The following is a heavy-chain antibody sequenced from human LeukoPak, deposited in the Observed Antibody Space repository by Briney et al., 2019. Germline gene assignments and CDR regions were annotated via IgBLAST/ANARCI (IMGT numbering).Heavy chain of an antibody. CDR3: ARAHMYYDYIWGSYRRYYFDY. J-gene: IGHJ4*02. D-gene: IGHD3-16*02. V-gene: IGHV4-34*01. Sequence: SETLSLTCAVYGGSFSGYYWSWIRQPPGKGLEWIGEINHSGSTNYNPSLKSRVTISVDTSKNQFSLKLSSVTAAGTAVYYCARAHMYYDYIWGSYRRYYFDYWGQGTLVTVSS. CDR2: INHSGST. CDR1: GGSFSGYY.